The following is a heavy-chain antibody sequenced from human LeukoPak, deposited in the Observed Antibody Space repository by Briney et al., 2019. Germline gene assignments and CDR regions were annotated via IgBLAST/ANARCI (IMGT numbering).Heavy chain of an antibody. Sequence: GGSLRLSCAASGFTFSSYSMNWVRQAPGKGLEWVSSISSSGTYEYYADSVKGRFTISRDNAKNSLSLQMNSLRADDAAVYYCARASSKQLAGYLPDGFDIWGQGTMVTVSS. CDR3: ARASSKQLAGYLPDGFDI. J-gene: IGHJ3*02. V-gene: IGHV3-21*01. CDR1: GFTFSSYS. D-gene: IGHD3-9*01. CDR2: ISSSGTYE.